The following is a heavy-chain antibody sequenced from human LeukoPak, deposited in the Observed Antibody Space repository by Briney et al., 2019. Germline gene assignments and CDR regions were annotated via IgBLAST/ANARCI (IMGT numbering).Heavy chain of an antibody. CDR2: INTNTGET. CDR3: ARVRGSSGSYEYYHYMDV. V-gene: IGHV1-2*02. CDR1: GYTFIDYY. D-gene: IGHD1-26*01. Sequence: ASVKVSCKASGYTFIDYYMNWGRQAPGQGLEGMGWINTNTGETNYAQKFQGRVTMTRETSISTVYMELTSLTSDDTAVYYCARVRGSSGSYEYYHYMDVWGKGTTVTISS. J-gene: IGHJ6*03.